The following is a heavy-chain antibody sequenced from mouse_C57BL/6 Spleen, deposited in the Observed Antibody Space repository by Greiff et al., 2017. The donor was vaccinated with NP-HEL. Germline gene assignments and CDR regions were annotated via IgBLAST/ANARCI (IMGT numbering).Heavy chain of an antibody. CDR1: GYTFTSYG. V-gene: IGHV1-81*01. Sequence: SGAELARPGASVKLSCKASGYTFTSYGISWVKQRTGQGLEWIGEIYPRSGNTYYNEKFKGKATLTADKSSSTAYMELRSLTSEDSAVYFCARRYYDYDGYFDYWGQGTTLTVSS. D-gene: IGHD2-4*01. CDR3: ARRYYDYDGYFDY. CDR2: IYPRSGNT. J-gene: IGHJ2*01.